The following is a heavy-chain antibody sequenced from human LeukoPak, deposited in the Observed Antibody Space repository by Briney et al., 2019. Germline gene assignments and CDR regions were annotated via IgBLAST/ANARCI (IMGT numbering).Heavy chain of an antibody. Sequence: GGSLRLSCAASGFTFSDFYMSWIRQAPGKGLEWVSYITSSGSTIYYAGSVKGRFTISRDNAKNSLYLQMNSLRAEDTAVYYCARVDYRSGSIDYWGQGTLVTVSS. D-gene: IGHD3-10*01. CDR1: GFTFSDFY. J-gene: IGHJ4*02. V-gene: IGHV3-11*04. CDR3: ARVDYRSGSIDY. CDR2: ITSSGSTI.